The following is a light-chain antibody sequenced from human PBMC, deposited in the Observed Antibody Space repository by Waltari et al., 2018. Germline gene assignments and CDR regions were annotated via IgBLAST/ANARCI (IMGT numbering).Light chain of an antibody. V-gene: IGLV2-14*01. J-gene: IGLJ3*02. Sequence: QSALTQPASVSGSPGQSITISCPGTSSDIGANNYVSWYRQHPGKAPKLILYQVTTRPSGVSNRFSGSKSGNTASLTISGLQAEDEADYFCSSYTITYTRVFGGGTKLTVL. CDR2: QVT. CDR3: SSYTITYTRV. CDR1: SSDIGANNY.